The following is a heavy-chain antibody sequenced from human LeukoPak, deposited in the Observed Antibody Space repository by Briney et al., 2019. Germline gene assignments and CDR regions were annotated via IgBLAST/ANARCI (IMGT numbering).Heavy chain of an antibody. J-gene: IGHJ6*03. CDR1: GYTFTSYD. CDR2: MNPNSGNT. Sequence: ASVKVSCKASGYTFTSYDINWVRQATGQGLEWMGWMNPNSGNTGYAQKFQGRVTITRNTSISTAYMELSSPRSEDTAVYYCARGGLVLQHYYHMDVWGKGTTVTVSS. CDR3: ARGGLVLQHYYHMDV. V-gene: IGHV1-8*03. D-gene: IGHD3-3*01.